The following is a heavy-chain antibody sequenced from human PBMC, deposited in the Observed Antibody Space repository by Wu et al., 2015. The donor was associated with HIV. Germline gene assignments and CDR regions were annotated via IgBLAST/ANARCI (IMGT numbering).Heavy chain of an antibody. Sequence: QVQLVQSGAEVKKPGASVKVSCKASGYTFTGYYMHWARQAPGQGLEWMGWINPSSGGTNYAQKFQGRVTMTRDTSISTAYMELSRLRSDDTAVYYCARSENYYGSGSYDYWGQGTLVTVSS. V-gene: IGHV1-2*02. CDR2: INPSSGGT. CDR1: GYTFTGYY. CDR3: ARSENYYGSGSYDY. J-gene: IGHJ4*02. D-gene: IGHD3-10*01.